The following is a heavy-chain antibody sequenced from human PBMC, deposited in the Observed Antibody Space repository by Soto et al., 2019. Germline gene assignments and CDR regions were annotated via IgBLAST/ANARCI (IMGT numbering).Heavy chain of an antibody. J-gene: IGHJ4*02. V-gene: IGHV3-53*01. CDR2: IYSGGST. Sequence: EVQLVESGGGLIQPGGSLRLSCAASGFTVSSNSMSWVRQAPGKGLEWVSVIYSGGSTYYADSVKGRFTSSRDNSKNTLYLQMNSLRAEDTAIYYCAREVTGDYFDYWGQGTLVTVSS. CDR3: AREVTGDYFDY. D-gene: IGHD3-10*01. CDR1: GFTVSSNS.